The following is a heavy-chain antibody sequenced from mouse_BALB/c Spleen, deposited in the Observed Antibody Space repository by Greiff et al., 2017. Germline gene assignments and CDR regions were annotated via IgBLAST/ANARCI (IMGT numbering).Heavy chain of an antibody. CDR3: ARDRGLGPYYFDY. Sequence: QVQLKESGPGLVAPSQSLSITCTVSGFSLTSYGVHWVRQPPGKGLEWLGVIWAGGSTNYNSALMSRLSISKDNSKSQVFLKMNSLQTDDTAMYYCARDRGLGPYYFDYWGQGTTLTVSS. J-gene: IGHJ2*01. V-gene: IGHV2-9*02. CDR2: IWAGGST. D-gene: IGHD4-1*01. CDR1: GFSLTSYG.